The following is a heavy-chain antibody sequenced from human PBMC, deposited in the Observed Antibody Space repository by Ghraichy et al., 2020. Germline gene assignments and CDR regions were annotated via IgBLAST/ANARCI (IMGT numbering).Heavy chain of an antibody. CDR3: ARDFGSGSYYVYYYYYYGMDV. Sequence: ASVKVSCKASGYTFTSYYMHWVRQAPGQGLEWMGIINPSGGSTSYAQKFQGRVTMTRDTSTSTVYMELSSLRSEDTAVYYCARDFGSGSYYVYYYYYYGMDVWGQGTTITVSS. CDR2: INPSGGST. V-gene: IGHV1-46*01. J-gene: IGHJ6*02. D-gene: IGHD3-10*01. CDR1: GYTFTSYY.